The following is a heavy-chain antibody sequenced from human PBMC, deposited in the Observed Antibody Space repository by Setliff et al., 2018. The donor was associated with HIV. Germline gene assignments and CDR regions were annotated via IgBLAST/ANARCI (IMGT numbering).Heavy chain of an antibody. D-gene: IGHD3-10*01. Sequence: PGGSLRLSCTGSGFTFSGYNMNWVRQTPGKGLEWISYISGTTNTIYYADSVKGRFTISRDNSKNSLYLQMSSLRDEDTAVYYCARRGDYYYYYAMDFWGQGTTVTVSS. V-gene: IGHV3-48*02. CDR3: ARRGDYYYYYAMDF. J-gene: IGHJ6*02. CDR2: ISGTTNTI. CDR1: GFTFSGYN.